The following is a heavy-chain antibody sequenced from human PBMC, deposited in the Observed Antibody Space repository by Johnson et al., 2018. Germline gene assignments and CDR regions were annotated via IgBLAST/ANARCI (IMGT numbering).Heavy chain of an antibody. CDR3: TRVRWARTTFEAFDI. Sequence: EVQLVESGGGLIRPVGSLRLACAPSEFTVSDNDVSWVRQAPGKGLEWVSIIYSGSSVQYAGSAKGRFTISRYKSKNTVFLQMNSLRVEDTALYYCTRVRWARTTFEAFDIWGQGTMVIVSA. CDR1: EFTVSDND. D-gene: IGHD1-1*01. V-gene: IGHV3-53*01. J-gene: IGHJ3*02. CDR2: IYSGSSV.